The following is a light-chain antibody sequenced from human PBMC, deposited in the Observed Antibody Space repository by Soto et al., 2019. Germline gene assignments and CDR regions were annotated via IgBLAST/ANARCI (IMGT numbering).Light chain of an antibody. Sequence: QSVLTQPRSVSGSPGQSVSISCTGTSSDVGGYNYVSWYQQHPGKAPKLMLHDVSKRPSGVPNRFSGSKSGNTASLTISGLQAEDEADYYCSSYTRQYTPSYVFGTGTKLTVL. CDR2: DVS. V-gene: IGLV2-11*01. J-gene: IGLJ1*01. CDR3: SSYTRQYTPSYV. CDR1: SSDVGGYNY.